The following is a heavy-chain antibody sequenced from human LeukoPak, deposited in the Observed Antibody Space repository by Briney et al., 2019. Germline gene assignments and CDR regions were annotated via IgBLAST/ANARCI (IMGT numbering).Heavy chain of an antibody. V-gene: IGHV6-1*01. J-gene: IGHJ3*02. CDR3: AREMVDAFDI. CDR2: TYYRSKWYN. D-gene: IGHD2-8*01. CDR1: GDSVSTNSGA. Sequence: SQTLSLTCGISGDSVSTNSGAWNWIRQSPSRGLEWLGRTYYRSKWYNGYAVSVKSRITINPDTSKNQFSLQLNSVTPDDTAVYYCAREMVDAFDIWGQGTLVIVSS.